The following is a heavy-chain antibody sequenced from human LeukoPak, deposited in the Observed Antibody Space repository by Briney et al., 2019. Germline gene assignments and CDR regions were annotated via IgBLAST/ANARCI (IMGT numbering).Heavy chain of an antibody. Sequence: ASVKVSFKASGYTFTSYGISWVRQAPGQGLEWMGLISAYNGNTNYAQKLQGRVTMTTDTSTSTAYMELRSLRSDDTAVYYCARVREYSSSQVWFDPWGQGTLVTVSS. D-gene: IGHD6-6*01. J-gene: IGHJ5*02. CDR3: ARVREYSSSQVWFDP. V-gene: IGHV1-18*01. CDR1: GYTFTSYG. CDR2: ISAYNGNT.